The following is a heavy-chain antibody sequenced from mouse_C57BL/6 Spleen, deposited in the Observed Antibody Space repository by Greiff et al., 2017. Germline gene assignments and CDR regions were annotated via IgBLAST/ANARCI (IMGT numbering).Heavy chain of an antibody. Sequence: VMLVESGAELVRPGTSVKMSCKASGYTFTNYWIGWAKQRPGHGLEWIGDIYPGGGYTNYNEKFKGKATLTADKSSSTAYMQFSSLTSEDSAIYYCARSYYSNYLDVWGTGTTVTVSS. V-gene: IGHV1-63*01. D-gene: IGHD2-12*01. J-gene: IGHJ1*03. CDR3: ARSYYSNYLDV. CDR2: IYPGGGYT. CDR1: GYTFTNYW.